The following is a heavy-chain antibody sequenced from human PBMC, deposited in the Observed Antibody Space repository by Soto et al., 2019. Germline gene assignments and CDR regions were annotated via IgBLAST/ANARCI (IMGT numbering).Heavy chain of an antibody. CDR3: ARDYGSGSYYIDY. V-gene: IGHV3-11*05. J-gene: IGHJ4*02. CDR2: ISSSSSYT. CDR1: GFTVSDYY. D-gene: IGHD3-10*01. Sequence: QVQLVESGGGLVKPGGSLRLSCAASGFTVSDYYMSWIRQAPGEGLEWVSYISSSSSYTNYADSVKGRFTISRDNAKNSLYLQMNSLRAEDTAVYYCARDYGSGSYYIDYWGQGTLVTVSS.